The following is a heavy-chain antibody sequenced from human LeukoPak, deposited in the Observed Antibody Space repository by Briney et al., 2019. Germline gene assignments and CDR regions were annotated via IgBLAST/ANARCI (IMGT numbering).Heavy chain of an antibody. Sequence: SETLSLTCTVSRVSISSYFWSWIRQAPGTGLEWIGFISYSGNTEYNPSLKSRVTISQDTSKNQFSLKLISMTAADTAVYYCARSGLADAFDIWGQGTVVTVSS. V-gene: IGHV4-59*08. D-gene: IGHD3-10*01. CDR2: ISYSGNT. CDR1: RVSISSYF. CDR3: ARSGLADAFDI. J-gene: IGHJ3*02.